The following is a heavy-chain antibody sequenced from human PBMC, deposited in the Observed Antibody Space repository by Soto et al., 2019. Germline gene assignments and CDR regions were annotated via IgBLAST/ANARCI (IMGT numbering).Heavy chain of an antibody. D-gene: IGHD6-19*01. CDR1: GFTFSSYW. Sequence: EVQLVESGEGLVQPGGSLRLSCAASGFTFSSYWMSWVRQAPGKGLEWVANIKQDGSEKYYADSVKGRFTISRDNSKNTVYLQMNSLRAEDTAVYYCAKGGRGQWLVEGYWGQGTLVSVSS. J-gene: IGHJ4*02. CDR3: AKGGRGQWLVEGY. CDR2: IKQDGSEK. V-gene: IGHV3-7*01.